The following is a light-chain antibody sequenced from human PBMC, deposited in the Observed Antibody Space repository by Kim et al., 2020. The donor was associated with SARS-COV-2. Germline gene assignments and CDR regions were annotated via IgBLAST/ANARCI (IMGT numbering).Light chain of an antibody. CDR3: LLYCGGARV. CDR2: SIS. V-gene: IGLV7-43*01. J-gene: IGLJ3*02. CDR1: TGAVTSGSS. Sequence: SPGGTVTLTCASSTGAVTSGSSPIWFQQKPGQAPRPLIYSISDKHSWTPARFSGSLLGGKAALTLSGVQPEDEADYYCLLYCGGARVFGGGTQLTVL.